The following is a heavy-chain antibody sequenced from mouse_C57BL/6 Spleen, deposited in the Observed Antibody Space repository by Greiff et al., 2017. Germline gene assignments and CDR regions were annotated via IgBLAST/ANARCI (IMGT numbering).Heavy chain of an antibody. D-gene: IGHD2-3*01. V-gene: IGHV1-39*01. CDR1: GYSFTDYN. J-gene: IGHJ3*01. CDR3: ARNDVYFSWFAY. CDR2: INPNYGTT. Sequence: VHVKQSGPELVKPGASVKISCKASGYSFTDYNMNWVKQSNGKSLEWIGVINPNYGTTSYNQKFKGKATLTVDQSSSTAYMQLNSLTSEDSAFYYFARNDVYFSWFAYWGQGTLVTVSA.